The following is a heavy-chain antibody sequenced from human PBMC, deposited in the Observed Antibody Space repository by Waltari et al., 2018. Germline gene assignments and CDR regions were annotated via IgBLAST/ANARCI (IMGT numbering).Heavy chain of an antibody. Sequence: QVQLQQWGAGLLKPSETLSLSCGVSGGSFSGYYWNWIRQPPGKGLEWIGEITHSGSTHYNPSLKSRLTTSVDSSKNQFSLKLNSVTAADTAVYYCARSYGGAIRNFDYWGQGILVTVSS. CDR1: GGSFSGYY. CDR3: ARSYGGAIRNFDY. V-gene: IGHV4-34*01. CDR2: ITHSGST. J-gene: IGHJ4*02. D-gene: IGHD3-10*01.